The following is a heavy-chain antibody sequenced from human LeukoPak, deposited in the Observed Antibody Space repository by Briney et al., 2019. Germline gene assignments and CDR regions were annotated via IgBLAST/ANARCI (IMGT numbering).Heavy chain of an antibody. V-gene: IGHV3-9*01. D-gene: IGHD6-19*01. Sequence: PGGSLRLSCAASGFTFDDYAMHWVRQAPGKGLEWVSGISWNSGSIGYADSVKGRFTISRDNAKNSLYLQMNSLRAEDTAVYYCARGSDYAVAGTEDYGMDVWGQGTTVTVSS. CDR2: ISWNSGSI. J-gene: IGHJ6*02. CDR1: GFTFDDYA. CDR3: ARGSDYAVAGTEDYGMDV.